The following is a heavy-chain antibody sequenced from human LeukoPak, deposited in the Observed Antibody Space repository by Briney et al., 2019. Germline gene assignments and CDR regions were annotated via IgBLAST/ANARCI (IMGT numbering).Heavy chain of an antibody. CDR1: GGSTSSYY. J-gene: IGHJ1*01. CDR3: ARDGYYDSSRYSFQH. D-gene: IGHD3-22*01. Sequence: PSETLSLTCTVSGGSTSSYYWSWIRQPPGKGLEWIGYIYYSGSTNYNPSLKSRVTISVDTSKNQFSLKLSSVTAADTAVYYCARDGYYDSSRYSFQHWGQGTLVTVSS. V-gene: IGHV4-59*01. CDR2: IYYSGST.